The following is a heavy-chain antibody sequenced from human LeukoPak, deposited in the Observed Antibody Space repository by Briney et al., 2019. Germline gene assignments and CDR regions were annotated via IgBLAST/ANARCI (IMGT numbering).Heavy chain of an antibody. V-gene: IGHV4-59*01. D-gene: IGHD2-2*01. CDR2: IYYSGST. CDR3: ARDPRRWNCSSTSCYDADAFDI. CDR1: GGSISSYY. Sequence: SETLSLTCTVSGGSISSYYWSWIRQPPGKGLEWIGYIYYSGSTNYNPSLKSRATISVDTSKNQFSLKLSSVTAADTAVYYCARDPRRWNCSSTSCYDADAFDIWGQGTMVTVSS. J-gene: IGHJ3*02.